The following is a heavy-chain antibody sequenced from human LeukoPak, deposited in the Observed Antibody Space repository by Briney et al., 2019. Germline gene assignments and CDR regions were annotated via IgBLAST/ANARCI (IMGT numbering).Heavy chain of an antibody. CDR1: GYTFTSYY. Sequence: ASVTVSCKASGYTFTSYYMHWVRQAPGQGLEWMGIINPSGGSTSYAQKFQGRVTMTRDMSTSTVYMELSSLRSEDTAVYYCARDKGGYNWFDPWGQGTLVTVSS. CDR2: INPSGGST. CDR3: ARDKGGYNWFDP. V-gene: IGHV1-46*01. J-gene: IGHJ5*02. D-gene: IGHD3-16*01.